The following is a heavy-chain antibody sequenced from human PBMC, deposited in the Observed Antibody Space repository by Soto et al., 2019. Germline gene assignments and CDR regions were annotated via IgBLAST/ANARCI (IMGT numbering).Heavy chain of an antibody. J-gene: IGHJ4*02. CDR2: IYYSGST. CDR3: ARALRAVGIAVAAVDC. V-gene: IGHV4-39*01. Sequence: KPSETLSLTCTVSGGSISSSSYYWGWIRQPPGKGLEWIGSIYYSGSTYYNPSLKSRVTISVDTSKNQFSLKLSSVTAADTAVYYCARALRAVGIAVAAVDCWGQGTLVTVSS. D-gene: IGHD6-19*01. CDR1: GGSISSSSYY.